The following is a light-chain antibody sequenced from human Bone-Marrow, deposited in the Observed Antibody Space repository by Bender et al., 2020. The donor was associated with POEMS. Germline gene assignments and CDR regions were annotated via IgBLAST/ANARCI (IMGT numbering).Light chain of an antibody. J-gene: IGLJ3*02. Sequence: SYELTQPPSVSVSPGQTARITCSGDALPDQYAYWYQQKPGQAPTLIIYKDNERPSGIPERFSGSSSVTTVTLTISGAQAEDDADYYCQSADRSGSGVFGGGTKLTVL. CDR3: QSADRSGSGV. V-gene: IGLV3-25*03. CDR2: KDN. CDR1: ALPDQY.